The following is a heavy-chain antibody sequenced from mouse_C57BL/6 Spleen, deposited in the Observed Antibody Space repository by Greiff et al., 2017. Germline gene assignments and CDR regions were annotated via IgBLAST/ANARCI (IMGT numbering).Heavy chain of an antibody. CDR1: GYTFTSYW. CDR3: ARYGSAIYAMDY. J-gene: IGHJ4*01. V-gene: IGHV1-64*01. Sequence: VQLQQPGAELVKPGASVKLSCKASGYTFTSYWMHWVKQRPGQGLEWIGMIHPNSGSTNYNEKFKSKATLTVDKSSSTAYMQLSSLTSEDSAVYYCARYGSAIYAMDYWGQGTSVTVSS. CDR2: IHPNSGST. D-gene: IGHD1-2*01.